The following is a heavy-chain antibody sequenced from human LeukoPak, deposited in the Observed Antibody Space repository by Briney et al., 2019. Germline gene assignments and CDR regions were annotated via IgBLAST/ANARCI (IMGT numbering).Heavy chain of an antibody. CDR3: ARDIVVPAADRNWFDP. Sequence: ASVKVSCEASGYTFTGYYMHWVRQAPGQGLEWMGWINPNSGGTNYAQKFQGRVTMTRDTPISTAYMELSRLRSDDTAVYYCARDIVVPAADRNWFDPWGQGTLVTVSS. J-gene: IGHJ5*02. CDR2: INPNSGGT. V-gene: IGHV1-2*02. CDR1: GYTFTGYY. D-gene: IGHD2-2*01.